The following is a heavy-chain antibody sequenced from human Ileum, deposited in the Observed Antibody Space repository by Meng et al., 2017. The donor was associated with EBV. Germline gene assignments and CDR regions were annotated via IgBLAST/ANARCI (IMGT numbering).Heavy chain of an antibody. J-gene: IGHJ4*02. Sequence: QGQLLEVGGGLVKPGGSLELSCEDSGCTFSDYYMSWIRQAPGKGLEWVSYISSSGSTIYYADSVKGRFTISRDNAKNSLYLQMNSLRAEDTAVYYCAREYGDYGYYFDYWGQGTLVTVSS. V-gene: IGHV3-11*01. CDR2: ISSSGSTI. D-gene: IGHD4-17*01. CDR1: GCTFSDYY. CDR3: AREYGDYGYYFDY.